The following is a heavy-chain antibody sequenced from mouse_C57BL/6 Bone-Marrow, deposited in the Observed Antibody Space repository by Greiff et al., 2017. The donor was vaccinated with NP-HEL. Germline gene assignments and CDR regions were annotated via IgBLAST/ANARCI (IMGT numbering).Heavy chain of an antibody. CDR3: ASPYDYDVAWFAY. D-gene: IGHD2-4*01. J-gene: IGHJ3*01. Sequence: EVKLVESGGDLVKPGGSLKLSCAASGFTFSSYGMSWVRQTPDKRLEWVATISSGGSYTYYPDRVKGRFTVSRDNAKNTLYLQMSSLKSEDTAMYYCASPYDYDVAWFAYWGQGTLVTVSA. CDR1: GFTFSSYG. V-gene: IGHV5-6*01. CDR2: ISSGGSYT.